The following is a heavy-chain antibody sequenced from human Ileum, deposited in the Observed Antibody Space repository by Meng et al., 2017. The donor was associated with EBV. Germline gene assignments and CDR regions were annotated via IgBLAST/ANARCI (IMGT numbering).Heavy chain of an antibody. D-gene: IGHD3-3*01. CDR1: GGSISSYY. Sequence: QGQLQESGPGLVKPSETLPLTCTVSGGSISSYYWSWIRQPPGKRLEWIGYIYYSGSTNYNPSLKRRVTISIDTSKNQFSLKLSSVTAADTAVYYCARAGYYDFWSGHENWFDPWGQGTLVTVSS. V-gene: IGHV4-59*01. CDR3: ARAGYYDFWSGHENWFDP. J-gene: IGHJ5*02. CDR2: IYYSGST.